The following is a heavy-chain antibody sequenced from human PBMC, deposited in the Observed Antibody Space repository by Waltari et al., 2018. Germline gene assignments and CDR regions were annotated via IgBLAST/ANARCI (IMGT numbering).Heavy chain of an antibody. Sequence: EVHLVESGGGLVQPGGSLRLSCAASGFTFSTYWMTWVRQAPGKGLEWQANIKGDGGQKNYVDSVKGRFTISRDTANNSLYLQMNSLRAEDTAVYYCARDPHYSNVDYWGQGTLVTVSS. CDR1: GFTFSTYW. V-gene: IGHV3-7*01. CDR3: ARDPHYSNVDY. J-gene: IGHJ4*02. CDR2: IKGDGGQK. D-gene: IGHD4-4*01.